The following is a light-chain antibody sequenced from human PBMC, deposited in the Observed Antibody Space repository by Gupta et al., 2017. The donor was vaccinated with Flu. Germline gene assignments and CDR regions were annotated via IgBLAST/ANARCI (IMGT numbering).Light chain of an antibody. CDR1: SGSVYSSHY. CDR2: NTN. Sequence: QAVVTQEPSLSVSPGGTVTLTCDLSSGSVYSSHYPSWCQQTPGQAPRTLIYNTNTRSSGVPDRFSGSILGNKAALTITGAQADDESNYYCVLFMSSGSWVFGGGTKLTVL. J-gene: IGLJ3*02. CDR3: VLFMSSGSWV. V-gene: IGLV8-61*01.